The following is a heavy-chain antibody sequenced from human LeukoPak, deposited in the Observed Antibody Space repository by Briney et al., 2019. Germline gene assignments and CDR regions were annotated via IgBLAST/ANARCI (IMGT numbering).Heavy chain of an antibody. CDR3: ARDVLRFLEWPRPFDY. CDR2: IIPILGIA. Sequence: ASVKVSCKASGGTFSSYAISWVRQAPGQGLEWMGRIIPILGIANYAQKFQGRVTITADKSTSTAYMELSSLRSDDTAVYYCARDVLRFLEWPRPFDYWGQGTLVTVSS. CDR1: GGTFSSYA. V-gene: IGHV1-69*04. D-gene: IGHD3-3*01. J-gene: IGHJ4*02.